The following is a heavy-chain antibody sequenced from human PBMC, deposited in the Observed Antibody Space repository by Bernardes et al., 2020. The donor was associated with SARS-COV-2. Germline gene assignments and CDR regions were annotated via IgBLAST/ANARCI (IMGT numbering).Heavy chain of an antibody. CDR2: ISARGGSS. CDR1: GFTFSSYA. Sequence: VGSLRLSCAASGFTFSSYAMSWVRQAPGRGMEWVLSISARGGSSYYADSVKGRFTISRDNSKNTLYLQMNSLRAEDTAIYYCVRGGILYTMDVWGQRTTIIVSS. D-gene: IGHD3-16*01. V-gene: IGHV3-23*01. J-gene: IGHJ6*02. CDR3: VRGGILYTMDV.